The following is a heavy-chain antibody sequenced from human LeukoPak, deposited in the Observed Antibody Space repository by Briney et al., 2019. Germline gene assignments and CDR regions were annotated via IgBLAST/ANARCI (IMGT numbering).Heavy chain of an antibody. Sequence: GSLRLSCAASGFTFHNYAMHWVRQAPGKGLEWVAVLSFDGSNKYYADSVKGRFTISRDDSKNTLYLQMNSLRAEDTAVYYCARDPPYYYDSSAYFGAFDIWGQGTMVTVSS. CDR3: ARDPPYYYDSSAYFGAFDI. V-gene: IGHV3-30*04. D-gene: IGHD3-22*01. CDR1: GFTFHNYA. J-gene: IGHJ3*02. CDR2: LSFDGSNK.